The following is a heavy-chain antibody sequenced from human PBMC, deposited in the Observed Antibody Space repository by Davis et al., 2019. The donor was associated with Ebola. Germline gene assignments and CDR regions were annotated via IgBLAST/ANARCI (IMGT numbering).Heavy chain of an antibody. V-gene: IGHV4-31*03. J-gene: IGHJ4*02. CDR3: ARESYDSSGYPSW. CDR1: GGSISSGGYY. D-gene: IGHD3-22*01. Sequence: PSETLSLTCTVSGGSISSGGYYWSWIRQHPGKGLEWIGYIYYSGSTYYNPSLKSRVTISVDTSKNQFSLKLSSVTAADTAVYYCARESYDSSGYPSWWGQGTLVTVSS. CDR2: IYYSGST.